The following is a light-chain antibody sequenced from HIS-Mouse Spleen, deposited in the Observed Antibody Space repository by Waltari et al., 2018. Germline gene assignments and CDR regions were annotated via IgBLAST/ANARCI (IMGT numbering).Light chain of an antibody. Sequence: QPALTQPAPVSGSPGHSSTIPCTGPSSDVGSYNLVSWYQQTPGKAPKLMIYEGSKRPSGVSNRFSGSKSGNTASLTISGLQAEDEADYYCCSYAGSSTFVVVFGGGTKLTVL. CDR2: EGS. J-gene: IGLJ2*01. V-gene: IGLV2-23*03. CDR3: CSYAGSSTFVVV. CDR1: SSDVGSYNL.